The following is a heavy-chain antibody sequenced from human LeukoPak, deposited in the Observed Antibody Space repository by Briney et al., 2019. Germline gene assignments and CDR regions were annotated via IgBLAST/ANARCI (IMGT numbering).Heavy chain of an antibody. V-gene: IGHV4-39*01. CDR3: ARLQSITGTTR. Sequence: SETLSLTCTVSGGSISSSSYYWGWIRQPPGKGLEWIGSIYYSGSTYYNPSLKSRVTISVDTSKNQFSLKLSSVTAADTAVYYCARLQSITGTTRWGQGTLVTVSS. CDR1: GGSISSSSYY. J-gene: IGHJ4*02. CDR2: IYYSGST. D-gene: IGHD1-7*01.